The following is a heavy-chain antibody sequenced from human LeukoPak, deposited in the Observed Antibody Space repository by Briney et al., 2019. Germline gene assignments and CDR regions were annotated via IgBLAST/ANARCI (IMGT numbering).Heavy chain of an antibody. CDR3: ARGPIFGVGGSNWFDP. V-gene: IGHV1-2*02. CDR2: TNPNSGGT. J-gene: IGHJ5*02. D-gene: IGHD3-3*01. Sequence: ASVKASCKVSGYTLTAYYMHWVRQSPGQGRGWMGWTNPNSGGTKHAQQFQGRVTMTRHMHISPASMEVSRVRSGDPAVYCWARGPIFGVGGSNWFDPWGQGTLVTVSS. CDR1: GYTLTAYY.